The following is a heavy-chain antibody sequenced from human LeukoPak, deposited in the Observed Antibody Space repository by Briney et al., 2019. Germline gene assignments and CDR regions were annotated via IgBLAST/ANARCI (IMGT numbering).Heavy chain of an antibody. J-gene: IGHJ4*02. CDR2: ISSSSSYI. CDR1: GFTFSSYS. Sequence: GGSLRLSCAASGFTFSSYSMNWVRQAPGKGLEWVSSISSSSSYIYYADSVKGRFTISGDNAKNSLYLQMNSLRAEDTAVYYCATTTEDDFWSGQVSYYFDYWGQGTLVTVSS. CDR3: ATTTEDDFWSGQVSYYFDY. V-gene: IGHV3-21*01. D-gene: IGHD3-3*01.